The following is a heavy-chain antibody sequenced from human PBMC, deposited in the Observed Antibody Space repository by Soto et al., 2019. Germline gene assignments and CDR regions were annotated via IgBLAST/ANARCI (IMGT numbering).Heavy chain of an antibody. V-gene: IGHV1-18*01. CDR1: GYTFNTYG. CDR2: ISASNGNT. D-gene: IGHD2-15*01. Sequence: QVQLVQSGAEVKMPGASVKVSCKASGYTFNTYGISWVRQAPGQGLEWMGWISASNGNTNYAQKVQGRVTMTTDTATCTAYMELRSLRSDDTAVYYCAREAGCSGDNCYSFGFCWLDPWGEGTLVTVSS. CDR3: AREAGCSGDNCYSFGFCWLDP. J-gene: IGHJ5*02.